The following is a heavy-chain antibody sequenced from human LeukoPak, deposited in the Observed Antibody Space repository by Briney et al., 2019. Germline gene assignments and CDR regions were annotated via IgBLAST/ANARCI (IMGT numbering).Heavy chain of an antibody. D-gene: IGHD6-19*01. CDR1: GYTFIGYY. J-gene: IGHJ5*02. CDR2: INPNSGGT. CDR3: ARSRSGWYTWFDP. V-gene: IGHV1-2*02. Sequence: AASVKVSCKASGYTFIGYYMHWVRQAPGQGLEWMGWINPNSGGTNYAQKFQGRVTMTRDTSINTAYMELSRLRSDDTAVYYCARSRSGWYTWFDPWGQGTLVTVSS.